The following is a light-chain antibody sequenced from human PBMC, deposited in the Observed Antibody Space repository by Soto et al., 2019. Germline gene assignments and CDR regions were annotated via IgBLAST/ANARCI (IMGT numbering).Light chain of an antibody. V-gene: IGKV1-39*01. CDR3: QQYNSYFWT. CDR2: TTS. Sequence: DVQMTQSPSSLSASVGDRVTITCRASQNIDIYLNWYQQKPGRPPTLLIYTTSRLQSGVPTRFSGSGSGTDFTLTISNLQPEDFATYYCQQYNSYFWTFGQGTKVEIK. J-gene: IGKJ1*01. CDR1: QNIDIY.